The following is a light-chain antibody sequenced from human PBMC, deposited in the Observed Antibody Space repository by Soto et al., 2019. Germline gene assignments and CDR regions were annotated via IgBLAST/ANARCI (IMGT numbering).Light chain of an antibody. CDR1: QSVSSN. V-gene: IGKV3-15*01. CDR2: GAS. CDR3: QQYYKLPWT. J-gene: IGKJ1*01. Sequence: EIVITQSPATLSVSPGERATLSCRASQSVSSNLAWYQQKPGQPPRLLIYGASTRATGIPARFSGSGSGTEFTLTISSLQSEDFAVYCCQQYYKLPWTFGQGTKVDI.